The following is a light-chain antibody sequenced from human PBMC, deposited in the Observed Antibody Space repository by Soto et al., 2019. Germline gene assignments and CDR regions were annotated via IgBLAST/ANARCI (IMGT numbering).Light chain of an antibody. CDR2: AAS. J-gene: IGKJ4*01. CDR1: QGISSY. V-gene: IGKV1-8*01. Sequence: AIRMTQSPSSLSVSTGDRVTITCRASQGISSYLAWYQQKPGKAPKLLIYAASTLNSGVPSRFSGSGSGTDFTLTISCLESEDFANYYCHQYYSYPLTFGEGNKVEIK. CDR3: HQYYSYPLT.